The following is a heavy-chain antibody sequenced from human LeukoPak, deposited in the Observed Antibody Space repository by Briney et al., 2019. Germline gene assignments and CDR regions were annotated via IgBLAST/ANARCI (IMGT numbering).Heavy chain of an antibody. CDR2: ISGGGDTT. CDR1: GFTFSSYW. J-gene: IGHJ4*02. Sequence: GGSLRLSCAASGFTFSSYWMSWVRQAPGKGLEWVSSISGGGDTTHYADSVKGRFTISRDNSKDTLYLQLNSLRAEDTALYYCAKPPPMFFVGQHFDYWGQGTLVTVSS. D-gene: IGHD3-10*02. V-gene: IGHV3-23*01. CDR3: AKPPPMFFVGQHFDY.